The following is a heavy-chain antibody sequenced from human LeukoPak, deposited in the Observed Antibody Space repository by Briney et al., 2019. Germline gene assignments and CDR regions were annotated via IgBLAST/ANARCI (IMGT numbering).Heavy chain of an antibody. J-gene: IGHJ3*02. CDR2: INSDGSST. D-gene: IGHD2-15*01. Sequence: GGSLRLSCAASGFTFSSYWMHWARQAPGKGLVWVSRINSDGSSTSYADSVKGRFTISRDNAKNTLYLQMNSLRAEDTAVYYCARFNVVVALRYAFDIWGQGTMVTVSS. CDR1: GFTFSSYW. V-gene: IGHV3-74*01. CDR3: ARFNVVVALRYAFDI.